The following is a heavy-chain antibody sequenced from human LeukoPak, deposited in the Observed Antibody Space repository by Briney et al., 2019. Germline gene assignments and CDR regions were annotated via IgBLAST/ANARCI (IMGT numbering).Heavy chain of an antibody. CDR2: ISSSSSYI. D-gene: IGHD3-10*01. CDR1: GFTFSSYS. CDR3: ARVFRLNGSGSYYYYYYMDV. J-gene: IGHJ6*03. Sequence: GGSLRLSCAASGFTFSSYSMNWVRQAPGKGLEWVSSISSSSSYIYYADSVKGRFTISRDNAKNSLYLQMNSLRAEDTAVYYCARVFRLNGSGSYYYYYYMDVWGKGTTVTVSS. V-gene: IGHV3-21*01.